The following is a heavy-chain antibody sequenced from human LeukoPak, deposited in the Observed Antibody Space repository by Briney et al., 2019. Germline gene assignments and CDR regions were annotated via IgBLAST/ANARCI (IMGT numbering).Heavy chain of an antibody. D-gene: IGHD3-3*01. CDR1: GGSISSYY. CDR2: IYTSGST. V-gene: IGHV4-4*07. Sequence: SETLSLTCTVSGGSISSYYWSWIRQPAGKGLEWIGRIYTSGSTNYNPSLKSRVTMSVDTSKNQFSLKLSSVTAADTAVYYCARDRGSYDFRSGYQAAGTNYYYGMDVWGQGTTVTVSS. CDR3: ARDRGSYDFRSGYQAAGTNYYYGMDV. J-gene: IGHJ6*02.